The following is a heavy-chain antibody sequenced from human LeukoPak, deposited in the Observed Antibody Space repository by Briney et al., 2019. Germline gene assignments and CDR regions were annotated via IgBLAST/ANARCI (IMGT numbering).Heavy chain of an antibody. V-gene: IGHV4-59*08. CDR2: IYYSGST. J-gene: IGHJ4*02. CDR1: GGSISPYF. Sequence: SETLSLTCTVSGGSISPYFWTWIRQPPWKGLEWIGHIYYSGSTNYNPSLKSRVTISVDTSKNQFSLKLSSVTAADTAVYYCARHQAFYFDYWGQGTLVTVSS. CDR3: ARHQAFYFDY.